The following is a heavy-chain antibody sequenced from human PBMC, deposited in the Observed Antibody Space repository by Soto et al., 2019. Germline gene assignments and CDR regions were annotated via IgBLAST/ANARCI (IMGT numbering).Heavy chain of an antibody. Sequence: SETLSLTCTVSGGSISSSTYFWGWIRQPPGKGLEWIGSIYYTGNTYYNPSLKSRVTISVDTSKNQFSLSLSSVTAADTAVYYCARGRGYSYGLDPWGQGTLVTVSS. J-gene: IGHJ5*02. CDR2: IYYTGNT. D-gene: IGHD5-18*01. CDR3: ARGRGYSYGLDP. CDR1: GGSISSSTYF. V-gene: IGHV4-39*01.